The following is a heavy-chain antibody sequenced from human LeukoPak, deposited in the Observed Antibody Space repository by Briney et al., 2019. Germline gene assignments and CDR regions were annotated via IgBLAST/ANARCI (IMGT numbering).Heavy chain of an antibody. D-gene: IGHD3-16*02. J-gene: IGHJ6*03. CDR3: ARLGGGYVWGSYRYNYMDV. CDR1: GGSFSGYY. V-gene: IGHV4-34*01. Sequence: SETLSLTCAVYGGSFSGYYWSWIRQPPGKGLEWIGEINHSGSTNYNPSLKSRVTISVDTSKNQFSLKLSSVTAADTAVYYCARLGGGYVWGSYRYNYMDVWGKGTTVTVSS. CDR2: INHSGST.